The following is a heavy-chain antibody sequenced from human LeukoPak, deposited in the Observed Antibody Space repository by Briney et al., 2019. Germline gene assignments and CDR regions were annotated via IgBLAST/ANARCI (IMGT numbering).Heavy chain of an antibody. J-gene: IGHJ4*02. Sequence: PGGSLRLSCVASGFTFSNYWMSGVRQAPGKGLEWVGNIKQDGSEENYVDSVKGRFTISRDNAENSVYLQMNSLRAEDTAVYYCARDWNGRDYDTCLWGQGTQVTVSS. V-gene: IGHV3-7*01. D-gene: IGHD3-9*01. CDR1: GFTFSNYW. CDR3: ARDWNGRDYDTCL. CDR2: IKQDGSEE.